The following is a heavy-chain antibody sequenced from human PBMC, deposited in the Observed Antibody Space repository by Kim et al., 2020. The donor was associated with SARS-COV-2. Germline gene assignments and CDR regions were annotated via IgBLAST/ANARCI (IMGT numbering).Heavy chain of an antibody. J-gene: IGHJ6*02. V-gene: IGHV3-30*18. CDR1: GFTFSSYG. CDR3: AKAGRYCSSTSCSTYYYYGMDV. Sequence: GGSLRLSCAASGFTFSSYGMHWVRQAPGKGLEWVAVISYDGSNKYYADSVKGRFTISRDNSKNTLYLQMNSLRAEDTAVYYCAKAGRYCSSTSCSTYYYYGMDVWGQGTTVTVSS. D-gene: IGHD2-2*01. CDR2: ISYDGSNK.